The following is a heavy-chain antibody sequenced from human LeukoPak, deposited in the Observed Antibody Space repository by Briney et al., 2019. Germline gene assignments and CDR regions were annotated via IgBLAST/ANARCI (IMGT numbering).Heavy chain of an antibody. V-gene: IGHV1-8*01. D-gene: IGHD5-18*01. J-gene: IGHJ6*02. CDR1: GYTFTSYD. CDR3: ARAGQGVDTAMDDYYYGMDV. Sequence: ASVKVSCKASGYTFTSYDFNWLRQATGQGPEWMGWMNPNSGATGYAQKFQGRVTMTRSASINTAYMELTNLRSEDTAVYYCARAGQGVDTAMDDYYYGMDVWGQGTTVTVSS. CDR2: MNPNSGAT.